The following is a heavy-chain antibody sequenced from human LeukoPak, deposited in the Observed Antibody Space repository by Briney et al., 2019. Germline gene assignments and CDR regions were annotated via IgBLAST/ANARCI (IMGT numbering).Heavy chain of an antibody. J-gene: IGHJ3*02. CDR2: IYTSGST. V-gene: IGHV4-4*07. Sequence: SETLSLTCTVSGGSISSYYWSWIRQPPGKGLEWIGRIYTSGSTNYNPSLKSRVTMSVDTSKNQFSLKLSSVTAADTAVYYFARGRYYYDSSGYFDAFDIWGQGTMVAVSS. CDR3: ARGRYYYDSSGYFDAFDI. D-gene: IGHD3-22*01. CDR1: GGSISSYY.